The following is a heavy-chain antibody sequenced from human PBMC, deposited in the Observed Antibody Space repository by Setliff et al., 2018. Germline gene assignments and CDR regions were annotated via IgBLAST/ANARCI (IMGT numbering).Heavy chain of an antibody. D-gene: IGHD4-4*01. CDR1: GASISSGFYY. V-gene: IGHV4-61*02. CDR3: ARATVGLATIIYFDS. J-gene: IGHJ4*02. Sequence: SETLSLTCTVSGASISSGFYYWSWIRQPAGKGLEWIGRIHSSGDTKYNPSLKTRVTIAVDTPKNQFSLKLNSATAADTAVYYCARATVGLATIIYFDSWGPGTLVTVSS. CDR2: IHSSGDT.